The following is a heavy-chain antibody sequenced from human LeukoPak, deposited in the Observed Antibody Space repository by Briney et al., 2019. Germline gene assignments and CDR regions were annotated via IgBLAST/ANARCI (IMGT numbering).Heavy chain of an antibody. Sequence: GGSLRLSCAASGFTFSSYWMHWVRQAPGKGLVWVSRINTDGTSTTYADSVKGRFTISRDNAKNSLYLQMNSLRAEDTAVYYCARIKVGGWDGYYFDYWGQGTLVTVSS. CDR3: ARIKVGGWDGYYFDY. J-gene: IGHJ4*02. V-gene: IGHV3-74*01. CDR2: INTDGTST. D-gene: IGHD6-19*01. CDR1: GFTFSSYW.